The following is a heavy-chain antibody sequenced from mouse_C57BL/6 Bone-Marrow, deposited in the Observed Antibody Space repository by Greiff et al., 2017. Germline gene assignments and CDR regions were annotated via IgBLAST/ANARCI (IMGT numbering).Heavy chain of an antibody. D-gene: IGHD2-3*01. V-gene: IGHV1-82*01. CDR1: GYAFSSSW. J-gene: IGHJ4*01. Sequence: VQLQQSGPELVKPGASVKISCKASGYAFSSSWMNWVKQRPGTGLEWIGRIYPGDGDTNYNGKFKGKATLTADKSSSTAYMQLSSLTSEDSAVYFCASLLFMDYWGQGTSVTVSS. CDR3: ASLLFMDY. CDR2: IYPGDGDT.